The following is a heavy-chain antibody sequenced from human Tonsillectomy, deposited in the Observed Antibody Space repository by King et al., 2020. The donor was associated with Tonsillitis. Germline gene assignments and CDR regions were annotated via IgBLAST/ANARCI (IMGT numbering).Heavy chain of an antibody. J-gene: IGHJ4*02. D-gene: IGHD6-19*01. V-gene: IGHV5-51*01. CDR1: GYMFTNSW. CDR2: IYPGDSDT. CDR3: ARQGDLGSSDGWDY. Sequence: QLVQSGAEVKKPGESLTISCKGSGYMFTNSWIGWVRQMPGKGLEWMGIIYPGDSDTRYSPSFQGRVTISADKSISTPYLPWSSLKASDTAMYYCARQGDLGSSDGWDYWGQGTLITVSS.